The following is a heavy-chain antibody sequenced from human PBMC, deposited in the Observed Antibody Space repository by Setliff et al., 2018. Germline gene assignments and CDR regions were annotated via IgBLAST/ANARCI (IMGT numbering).Heavy chain of an antibody. D-gene: IGHD3-10*01. CDR1: GGSINSGDYF. CDR3: ARDGSYYNRGGNRTWFFDL. Sequence: LSLTCTVSGGSINSGDYFWSWFRQLPGKGLEWIGYIYYTGSTHYNPSLKNRLTMSVDTSKNQFSLNLKSVTAADTAVYFCARDGSYYNRGGNRTWFFDLWGRGTLVTVSS. J-gene: IGHJ2*01. CDR2: IYYTGST. V-gene: IGHV4-31*03.